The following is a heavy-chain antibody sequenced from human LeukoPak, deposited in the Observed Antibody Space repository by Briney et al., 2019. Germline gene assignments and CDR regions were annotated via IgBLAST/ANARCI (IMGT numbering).Heavy chain of an antibody. J-gene: IGHJ4*02. CDR1: GGSISSYY. D-gene: IGHD3-22*01. CDR3: AIYHSGGYTSYFDY. Sequence: PSETLSLTCTVSGGSISSYYWSWLRQPPGKGLEWIGNIYYSGSTNYNPSRKSRVTISVDTSKNQFSLKLSSVTAADTAVYYCAIYHSGGYTSYFDYWGQGSLVTVSS. V-gene: IGHV4-59*01. CDR2: IYYSGST.